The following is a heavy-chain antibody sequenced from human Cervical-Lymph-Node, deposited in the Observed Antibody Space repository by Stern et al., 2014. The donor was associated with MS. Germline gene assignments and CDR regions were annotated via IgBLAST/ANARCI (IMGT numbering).Heavy chain of an antibody. V-gene: IGHV2-5*02. J-gene: IGHJ4*02. CDR1: GFSVTTAGVG. CDR2: IYWDEDK. CDR3: AHSRVKYCRGGTCYSSLFDY. Sequence: QVTLRESGPTPVKPTQTVPLTCTLSGFSVTTAGVGVGWIRQPPGKSLEWLALIYWDEDKLYSPALKNRLTITKDTSKNQVVLTMTNVDPVDTATYYCAHSRVKYCRGGTCYSSLFDYWGQGTLVTVSS. D-gene: IGHD2-15*01.